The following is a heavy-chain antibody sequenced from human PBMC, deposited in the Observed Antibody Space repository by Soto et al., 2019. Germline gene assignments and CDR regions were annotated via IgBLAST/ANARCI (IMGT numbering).Heavy chain of an antibody. Sequence: QVQLQESGPGLVKPSQTLSLTCVISGDSVSSNSAAWNWIRQSPSRGLEWLGRTYYRTRWYYDYAVSARSRITVNPDTSKNQFSLPLTSVTPEDTAVYYCAGTTSHYWYYMDVWGKGTTVTVSS. CDR3: AGTTSHYWYYMDV. D-gene: IGHD1-7*01. J-gene: IGHJ6*03. CDR1: GDSVSSNSAA. V-gene: IGHV6-1*01. CDR2: TYYRTRWYY.